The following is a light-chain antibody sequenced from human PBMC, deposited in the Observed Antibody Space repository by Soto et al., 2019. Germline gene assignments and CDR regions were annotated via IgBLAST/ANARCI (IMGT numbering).Light chain of an antibody. V-gene: IGKV1-33*01. J-gene: IGKJ2*01. CDR2: AAS. Sequence: DVQRPQTPSSLSASVGDRVTITCRASQSIGSYLNWYQQKPRKAPKLLIYAASSLQSGVPSRFSGSGSGTDFTFTISSLQPEDIATYYCQQYDNLPPYTFGQGT. CDR1: QSIGSY. CDR3: QQYDNLPPYT.